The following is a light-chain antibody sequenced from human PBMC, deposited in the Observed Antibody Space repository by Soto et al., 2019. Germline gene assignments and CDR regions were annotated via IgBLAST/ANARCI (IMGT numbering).Light chain of an antibody. CDR3: QQYNNWPPIT. Sequence: EIVLTQSPGTLSLSPGERATLSCRASQSVSSSYLAWYQQKPGKAPKVLIYGASIRATGIPDRFSGSGSGTDFTLTISRLEPEDFAVYYCQQYNNWPPITFGQGTRLEIK. J-gene: IGKJ5*01. V-gene: IGKV3-20*01. CDR2: GAS. CDR1: QSVSSSY.